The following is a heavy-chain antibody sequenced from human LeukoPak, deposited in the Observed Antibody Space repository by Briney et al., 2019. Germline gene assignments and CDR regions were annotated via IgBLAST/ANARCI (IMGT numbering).Heavy chain of an antibody. D-gene: IGHD6-6*01. CDR3: ARRPYSSSSAGGYYYGMDV. Sequence: TSETLSLTCTVSGGSISSSSYYWGWIRQPPGKGLEWIGSIYYSGSTYYNPSLKSRVTISVDTSKNQFSLKLSSVTAADTAVYYCARRPYSSSSAGGYYYGMDVWGQGTTVTVSS. V-gene: IGHV4-39*01. CDR2: IYYSGST. J-gene: IGHJ6*02. CDR1: GGSISSSSYY.